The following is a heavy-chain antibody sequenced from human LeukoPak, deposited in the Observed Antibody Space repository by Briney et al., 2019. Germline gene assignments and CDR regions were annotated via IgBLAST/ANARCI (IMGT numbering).Heavy chain of an antibody. V-gene: IGHV4-38-2*02. Sequence: SETLSLTCTVSGYSISSGYYWAWIRQPPGKGLEWIGSIYYSGNTYYNPPLKSRVTISLDTSKNQFSLKLSSVTAADTAVYYCARDRIAVADPPNWFDPWGQGTLVTVSS. J-gene: IGHJ5*02. D-gene: IGHD6-19*01. CDR2: IYYSGNT. CDR1: GYSISSGYY. CDR3: ARDRIAVADPPNWFDP.